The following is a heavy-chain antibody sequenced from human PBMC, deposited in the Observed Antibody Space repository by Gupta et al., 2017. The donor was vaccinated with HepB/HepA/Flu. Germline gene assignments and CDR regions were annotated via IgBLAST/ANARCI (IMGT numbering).Heavy chain of an antibody. V-gene: IGHV3-43*02. CDR2: ISGDGGST. Sequence: EVQLVESGGGVVQPGGSLRLSCAAPGVTFDDYAMHWVRQAPGKGLEWVSLISGDGGSTYYADSVKGRFTISRDNSKNSLYLQMNSLRTEDTALYYCAKGASRGYGMDVWGQGTTVTVSS. CDR3: AKGASRGYGMDV. D-gene: IGHD3-10*01. CDR1: GVTFDDYA. J-gene: IGHJ6*02.